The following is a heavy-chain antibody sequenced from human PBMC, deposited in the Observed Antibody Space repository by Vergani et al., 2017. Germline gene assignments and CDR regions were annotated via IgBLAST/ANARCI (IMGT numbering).Heavy chain of an antibody. D-gene: IGHD2-2*01. J-gene: IGHJ6*03. CDR1: GGSFSGYY. CDR2: INHSGST. CDR3: ARGRGYCSSTSCSKTYYYYYYMDV. Sequence: QVQLQQWGAGLLKPSETLSLTCAVYGGSFSGYYWSWIRPPPGKGLEWIGEINHSGSTNYNPSLKSRVTISVDPSKNQFSLKLSAVNPADTGVYYCARGRGYCSSTSCSKTYYYYYYMDVWGKGP. V-gene: IGHV4-34*01.